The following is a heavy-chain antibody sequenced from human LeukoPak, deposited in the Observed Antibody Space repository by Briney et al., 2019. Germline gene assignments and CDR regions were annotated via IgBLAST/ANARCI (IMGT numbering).Heavy chain of an antibody. CDR1: GGSIRSGANY. V-gene: IGHV4-30-2*01. CDR3: ARDGGTTSNPSHDTFAI. CDR2: ISHSESA. D-gene: IGHD4-11*01. Sequence: SETLSLTCTVSGGSIRSGANYWSWIRQPPGRGLEWIGYISHSESAYYSPSLESRITISVDRSKNQFSLKLKSVTAADTAIYYCARDGGTTSNPSHDTFAIWGQGTMVAVSS. J-gene: IGHJ3*02.